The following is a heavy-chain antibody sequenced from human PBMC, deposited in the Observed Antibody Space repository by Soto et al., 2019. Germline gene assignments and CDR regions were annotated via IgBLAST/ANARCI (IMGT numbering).Heavy chain of an antibody. V-gene: IGHV1-46*01. CDR1: GYTFTSYY. D-gene: IGHD3-3*01. CDR3: AREWTVNDYDFWSGPLYITYYSMDV. CDR2: INPSGGST. J-gene: IGHJ6*02. Sequence: ASVKVSCKASGYTFTSYYMHWVRQAPGQGLEWMGIINPSGGSTSYAQKFQGRVTMTRDTSTSTVYMELSSLRSEDTAVYYCAREWTVNDYDFWSGPLYITYYSMDVWGQGSSVTVSS.